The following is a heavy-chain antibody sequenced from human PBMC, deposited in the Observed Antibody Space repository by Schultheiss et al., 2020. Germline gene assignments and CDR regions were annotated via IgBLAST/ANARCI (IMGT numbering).Heavy chain of an antibody. Sequence: SETLSLTCTVSGGSISSYYWSWIRQPPGKGLEWLGTVYYSGTTYYNPSLKSRVTISVDPSKRQFSLKLSSVTAEDTAVYYCAREPRYSSSSGYWGQGTLVTVSS. J-gene: IGHJ4*02. D-gene: IGHD6-6*01. V-gene: IGHV4-59*12. CDR1: GGSISSYY. CDR3: AREPRYSSSSGY. CDR2: VYYSGTT.